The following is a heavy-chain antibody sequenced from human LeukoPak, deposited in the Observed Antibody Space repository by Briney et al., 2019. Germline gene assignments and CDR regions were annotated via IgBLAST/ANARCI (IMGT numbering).Heavy chain of an antibody. V-gene: IGHV4-59*01. D-gene: IGHD2-15*01. Sequence: PSETLSLTCTVSGGSINSYYWSWIRQPPGKGLEWVGYIYYSGSTSYNPSLKSRVTTSVDTSKNQFSLKLNSVTAADTAVYYCARFVGSGLDYWGQGTLLTVSS. CDR1: GGSINSYY. CDR3: ARFVGSGLDY. J-gene: IGHJ4*02. CDR2: IYYSGST.